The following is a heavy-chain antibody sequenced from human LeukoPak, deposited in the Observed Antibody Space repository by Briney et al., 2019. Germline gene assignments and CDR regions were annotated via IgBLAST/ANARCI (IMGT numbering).Heavy chain of an antibody. V-gene: IGHV3-23*01. Sequence: GGSLRLSCAASGFTFSSYAMSWVRQAPGKGLEWVSAISGSGGSTYYADSVKGRFTISRDNSKNTLYLQMNSLGAEDTAVYYCAKAGQWLVFYYGMDVWGQGTTVTVSS. CDR2: ISGSGGST. J-gene: IGHJ6*02. D-gene: IGHD6-19*01. CDR1: GFTFSSYA. CDR3: AKAGQWLVFYYGMDV.